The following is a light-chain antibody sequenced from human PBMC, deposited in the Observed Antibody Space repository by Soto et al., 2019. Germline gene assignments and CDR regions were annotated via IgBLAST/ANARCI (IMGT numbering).Light chain of an antibody. V-gene: IGLV1-51*01. J-gene: IGLJ2*01. CDR3: GTWDSSLGGVI. CDR1: SSNIGSNY. CDR2: DNN. Sequence: QSVLTQPPSVSAAPGQKVSISCSGSSSNIGSNYVSWYQHLPGTAPRLLIYDNNKRPSGIPDRFSGSKSGTSATLGITGLQTGDEADYYCGTWDSSLGGVIVGGGTK.